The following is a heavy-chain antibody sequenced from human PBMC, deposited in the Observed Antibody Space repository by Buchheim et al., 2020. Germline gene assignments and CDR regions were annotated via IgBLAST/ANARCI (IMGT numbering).Heavy chain of an antibody. V-gene: IGHV3-15*01. CDR3: TTATTLLWFGELLQFDY. J-gene: IGHJ4*02. CDR1: GFTFSNAW. Sequence: EVQLVESGGGLVKPGGSLRLSCAASGFTFSNAWMSWVRQAPGKGLEWVGRIKSKTDGGTTDYAAPVKGRFTISRDDSKNTLYLQMNSLKTEDTAVYYCTTATTLLWFGELLQFDYWGQGTL. CDR2: IKSKTDGGTT. D-gene: IGHD3-10*01.